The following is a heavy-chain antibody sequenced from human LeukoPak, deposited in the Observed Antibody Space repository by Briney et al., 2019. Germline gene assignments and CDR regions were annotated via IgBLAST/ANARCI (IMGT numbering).Heavy chain of an antibody. Sequence: SQTLSLTCAISGDSVSSNSAAWNWIRQSPPRGLEWLGRTYYRSKWYNDYAVSVKSRITINPDTSKNQFSLQLNPVTPEDTAVYYCAREVLGIGGDHFDYWGQGTLVTVSS. CDR1: GDSVSSNSAA. D-gene: IGHD7-27*01. V-gene: IGHV6-1*01. CDR3: AREVLGIGGDHFDY. J-gene: IGHJ4*02. CDR2: TYYRSKWYN.